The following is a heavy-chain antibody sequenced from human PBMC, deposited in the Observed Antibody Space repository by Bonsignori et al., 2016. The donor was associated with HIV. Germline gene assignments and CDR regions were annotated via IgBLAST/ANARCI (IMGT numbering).Heavy chain of an antibody. CDR2: IRYDESRI. D-gene: IGHD3-3*01. CDR3: AKEGRRYDPYLDF. Sequence: QVQLVESGGGVVEPGGSLRLSCAASGFSFSSYGMHWVRQAPGKGLEWLTFIRYDESRIYYADSVKGRFFISRDNSKDTVFLQLNSVRGDDTAVYYCAKEGRRYDPYLDFWGQGTLVT. CDR1: GFSFSSYG. V-gene: IGHV3-30*02. J-gene: IGHJ4*02.